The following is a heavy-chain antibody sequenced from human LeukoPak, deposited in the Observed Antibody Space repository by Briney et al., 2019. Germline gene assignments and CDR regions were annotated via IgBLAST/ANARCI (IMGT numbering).Heavy chain of an antibody. CDR2: ISWNSGSI. V-gene: IGHV3-9*01. Sequence: PGGSLRLSCAASGFTFDDYTMHWVRQAPGKGLEWVSGISWNSGSIGYADSVKGRFTISRDNAKNPLYLQVNSLRAEDTALYYCAKGPWGAVAGTELDYWGQGTLVTVSS. J-gene: IGHJ4*02. D-gene: IGHD6-19*01. CDR3: AKGPWGAVAGTELDY. CDR1: GFTFDDYT.